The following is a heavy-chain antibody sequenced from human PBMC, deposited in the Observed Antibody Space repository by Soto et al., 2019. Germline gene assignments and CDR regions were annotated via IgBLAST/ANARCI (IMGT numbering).Heavy chain of an antibody. J-gene: IGHJ3*02. CDR2: VSGSSGST. D-gene: IGHD3-22*01. V-gene: IGHV3-23*01. Sequence: DVQVLESGGDLVQPGGSLRLSCTASGFSFSIYVMTWVRQAPGKGLEWVSAVSGSSGSTYYADSVKGRFSISRDNSKNTLYLQMNSLRAEDTAIYYCAMTRLYDTGTNDYHRDALDIWGQGTQVTVSS. CDR1: GFSFSIYV. CDR3: AMTRLYDTGTNDYHRDALDI.